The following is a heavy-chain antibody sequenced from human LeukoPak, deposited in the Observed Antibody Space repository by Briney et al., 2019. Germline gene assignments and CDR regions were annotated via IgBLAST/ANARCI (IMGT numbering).Heavy chain of an antibody. J-gene: IGHJ3*02. D-gene: IGHD2-15*01. Sequence: GGSLRLSCAASGFTFSSYGMSWVRQAPGKGLEWVSYISSSGSTIYYADSVKGRFTISRDNAKNSLYLQMNSLRAEDTAVYYCARAGGSFTEDAFDIWGQGTMVTVSS. CDR3: ARAGGSFTEDAFDI. CDR1: GFTFSSYG. V-gene: IGHV3-48*04. CDR2: ISSSGSTI.